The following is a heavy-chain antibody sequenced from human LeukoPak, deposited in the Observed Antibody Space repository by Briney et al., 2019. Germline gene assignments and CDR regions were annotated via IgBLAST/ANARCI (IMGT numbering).Heavy chain of an antibody. CDR3: ARHERRYYYGSGSYSLYYYYYMDV. Sequence: ASVKVSCKASGYTFTSYDINWVRQATGQGLEWMGWMNPNSGNTGYAQKFQGRVTMTRNTSISTAYMELSSLRSEDTAVYYCARHERRYYYGSGSYSLYYYYYMDVWGKGTTVTVSS. J-gene: IGHJ6*03. CDR2: MNPNSGNT. D-gene: IGHD3-10*01. V-gene: IGHV1-8*01. CDR1: GYTFTSYD.